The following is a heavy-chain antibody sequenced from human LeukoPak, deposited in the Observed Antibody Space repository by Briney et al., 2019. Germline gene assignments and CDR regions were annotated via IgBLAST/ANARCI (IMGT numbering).Heavy chain of an antibody. Sequence: PGGSLRLSCAASGFSVSNNYMNWVRQAPGNGLEWVAAISRSGGNTYYGDSVRGRFTISRDSSKNTLHLQMDSLRAEDTAVYYCAKDWPVSGDHYSPFDYWGQGTLVTVSS. J-gene: IGHJ4*02. CDR3: AKDWPVSGDHYSPFDY. CDR2: ISRSGGNT. D-gene: IGHD4-11*01. V-gene: IGHV3-23*01. CDR1: GFSVSNNY.